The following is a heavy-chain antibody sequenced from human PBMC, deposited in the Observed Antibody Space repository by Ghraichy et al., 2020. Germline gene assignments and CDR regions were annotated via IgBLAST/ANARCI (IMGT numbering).Heavy chain of an antibody. Sequence: SQTLSLTCTVSGGSVNSSNYYWGWIRQPPGKGLEWIGSLYYTGSTDYNPSLKSRVTISVDRSKNQFSLNLRSVTAADTAVYYCASPPLQYYYDSGSYFAHWGQGTLVTVSS. V-gene: IGHV4-39*07. CDR3: ASPPLQYYYDSGSYFAH. CDR2: LYYTGST. D-gene: IGHD3-10*01. CDR1: GGSVNSSNYY. J-gene: IGHJ4*02.